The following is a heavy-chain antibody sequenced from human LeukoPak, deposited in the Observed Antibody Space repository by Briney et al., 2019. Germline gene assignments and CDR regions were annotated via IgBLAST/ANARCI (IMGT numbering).Heavy chain of an antibody. D-gene: IGHD1-26*01. Sequence: PGGSLRLSCAVSGFTLDDYAMHWVRQTPGKGLEWVSGIRWNRGSIGYADSVKGRFTISREKDKKSLSLQMNSLRAEDTALYYCAKARVGATELIDYWGQGTLVTVSS. CDR1: GFTLDDYA. CDR2: IRWNRGSI. J-gene: IGHJ4*02. CDR3: AKARVGATELIDY. V-gene: IGHV3-9*01.